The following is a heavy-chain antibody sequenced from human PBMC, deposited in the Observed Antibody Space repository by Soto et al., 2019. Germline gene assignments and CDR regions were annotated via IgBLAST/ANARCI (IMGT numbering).Heavy chain of an antibody. D-gene: IGHD2-21*02. Sequence: QVQLVQSGAEVKKPGASVKVSCKASGYTFTSYAMHWVRQAPGQRLEWMGWINAGNGNTKYSQKFQGRVIITRDTSARNAYMELSSLSSEDTAVYSCARSIVVVTAADYWGQGTLVTVSS. CDR2: INAGNGNT. V-gene: IGHV1-3*01. CDR1: GYTFTSYA. CDR3: ARSIVVVTAADY. J-gene: IGHJ4*02.